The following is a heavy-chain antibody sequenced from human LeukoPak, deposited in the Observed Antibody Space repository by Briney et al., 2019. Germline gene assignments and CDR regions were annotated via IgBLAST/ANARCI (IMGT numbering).Heavy chain of an antibody. D-gene: IGHD6-19*01. Sequence: ASVKVSCKASGYTFTSYAMHWVRQAPGQRLEWMGWINAGNGNTKYSQKLQGRVTITRDTSASTAYMELSSLRSEDTAVYYCARADEAVAGTRYYFDYWGQGTLVTVSS. CDR2: INAGNGNT. J-gene: IGHJ4*02. V-gene: IGHV1-3*01. CDR1: GYTFTSYA. CDR3: ARADEAVAGTRYYFDY.